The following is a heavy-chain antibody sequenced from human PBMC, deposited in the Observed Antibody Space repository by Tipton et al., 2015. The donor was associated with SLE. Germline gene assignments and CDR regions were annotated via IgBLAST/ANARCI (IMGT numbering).Heavy chain of an antibody. Sequence: TLSLTCSVSGGSISTSSHYWGWIRQPPGKGLEWIGSISYSGTTFYNPSLKSRVTISADTSKNQFSLKLRSVTAADTAVYFCARDNWGKSEVRAFDIWGPGTVVTVSS. J-gene: IGHJ3*02. CDR3: ARDNWGKSEVRAFDI. V-gene: IGHV4-39*07. CDR1: GGSISTSSHY. D-gene: IGHD3-16*01. CDR2: ISYSGTT.